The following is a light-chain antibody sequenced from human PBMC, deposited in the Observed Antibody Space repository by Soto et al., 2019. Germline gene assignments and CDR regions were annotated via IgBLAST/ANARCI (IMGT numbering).Light chain of an antibody. Sequence: EIVLTQSPGTLSLSPGERATLSCRAGQSIFSSYLAWYQQKPGQAPRLLIYGACSRATGIPDRFSGDGSGTDFTLKISSLEPEDFAVYYCQQYSLSPLTFGGGTKVDIK. CDR1: QSIFSSY. CDR3: QQYSLSPLT. J-gene: IGKJ4*01. V-gene: IGKV3-20*01. CDR2: GAC.